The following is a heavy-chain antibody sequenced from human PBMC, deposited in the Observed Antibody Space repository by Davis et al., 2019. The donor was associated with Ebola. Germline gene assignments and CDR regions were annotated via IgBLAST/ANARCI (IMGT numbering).Heavy chain of an antibody. D-gene: IGHD3/OR15-3a*01. CDR3: ERDSGLELTY. Sequence: GESLKISCEASGFGFGSDWMSWVRQAPGKGLEWVANIKRDESEKYYVESVRGRFTISRDNAKHSLYLQMNNLRAEDTGVYYCERDSGLELTYWGQGTLVTVSS. V-gene: IGHV3-7*01. CDR1: GFGFGSDW. J-gene: IGHJ4*02. CDR2: IKRDESEK.